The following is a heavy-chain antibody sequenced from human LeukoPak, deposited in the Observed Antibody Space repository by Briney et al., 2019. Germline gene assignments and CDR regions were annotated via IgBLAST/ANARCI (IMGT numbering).Heavy chain of an antibody. V-gene: IGHV1-69*04. CDR2: IIPILGIA. CDR1: GGTFSSYA. CDR3: ARDGVIRSGSYYVDY. J-gene: IGHJ4*02. D-gene: IGHD1-26*01. Sequence: SVKVSCKASGGTFSSYAISWVRQAPGQGLEWMGRIIPILGIANYAQKFQGRVTITADNSTSTAHMELSSLRSEDTAVYYCARDGVIRSGSYYVDYWGQGTLVTVSS.